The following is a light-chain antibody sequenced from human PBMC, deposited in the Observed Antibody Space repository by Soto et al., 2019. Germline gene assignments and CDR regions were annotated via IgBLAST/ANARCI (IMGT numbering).Light chain of an antibody. CDR3: SAYTARSTLV. Sequence: QSVLTQPASVSGSAGQSITISCSGTMRDVGAYNLVSWYQQHPGTAPKLIIYEVRNRPSGISSRFSGSRSGNTASLTISGLQPEDQGDYYRSAYTARSTLVFGGGSKLTVL. CDR1: MRDVGAYNL. J-gene: IGLJ3*02. V-gene: IGLV2-14*01. CDR2: EVR.